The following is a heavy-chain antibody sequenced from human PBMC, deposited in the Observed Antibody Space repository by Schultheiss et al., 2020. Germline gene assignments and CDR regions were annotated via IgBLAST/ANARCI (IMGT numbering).Heavy chain of an antibody. CDR2: ISWNSGSI. D-gene: IGHD3-3*01. CDR1: GFTFDDYA. Sequence: GGSLRLSCAASGFTFDDYAMHWVRQAPGKGLEWVSGISWNSGSIGYADSVKGRFTISRDNAKNSLYLQMNSLRAEDTALYYCAKDKQSRVTIFGLDVWGQGTTVNGYS. V-gene: IGHV3-9*01. CDR3: AKDKQSRVTIFGLDV. J-gene: IGHJ6*02.